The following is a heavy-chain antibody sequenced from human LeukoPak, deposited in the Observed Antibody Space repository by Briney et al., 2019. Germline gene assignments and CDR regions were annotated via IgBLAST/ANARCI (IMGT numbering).Heavy chain of an antibody. Sequence: PGGPLRLSCAVYGITLSELWMNWVRQAPGKGPEWVANIKQDGSEKKYVDSVKGRFTISRDNAKNSVYLQMNSLRVDDTAVYYCVGGYGWLPDYWGQGALVTVSS. J-gene: IGHJ4*02. CDR1: GITLSELW. CDR3: VGGYGWLPDY. D-gene: IGHD6-19*01. CDR2: IKQDGSEK. V-gene: IGHV3-7*04.